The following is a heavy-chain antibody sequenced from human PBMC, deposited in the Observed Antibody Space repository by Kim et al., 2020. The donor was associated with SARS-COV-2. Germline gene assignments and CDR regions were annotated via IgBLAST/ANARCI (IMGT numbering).Heavy chain of an antibody. CDR2: IYPGDSDT. CDR1: GYSFTSYW. V-gene: IGHV5-51*01. J-gene: IGHJ6*02. CDR3: ARRHYDSGWSSPPKWYYYYGMDV. D-gene: IGHD3-10*01. Sequence: GESLKISCKGSGYSFTSYWIGWVRQMPGKGLEWMGIIYPGDSDTRYSPSFQGQVTISADKSISTAYLQWSSLKASDTAMYYCARRHYDSGWSSPPKWYYYYGMDVWGQGTTVTVSS.